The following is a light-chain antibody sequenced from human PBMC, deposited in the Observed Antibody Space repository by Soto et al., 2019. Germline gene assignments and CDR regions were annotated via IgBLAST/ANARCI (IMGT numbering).Light chain of an antibody. Sequence: EIVLTQSPGTLSLSPGERATLSCRASQSVGSSFLAWFQHKPGQAPRLLIYGASSRATGIPDRFSGSGSGTDFTLTISGLEPEDFAVYYCQQYGSSPRTFGQGTKVDIK. CDR1: QSVGSSF. J-gene: IGKJ1*01. CDR2: GAS. CDR3: QQYGSSPRT. V-gene: IGKV3-20*01.